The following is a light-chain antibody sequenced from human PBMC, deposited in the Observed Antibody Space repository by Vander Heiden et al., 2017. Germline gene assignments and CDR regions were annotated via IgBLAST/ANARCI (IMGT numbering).Light chain of an antibody. Sequence: DIQMTQSPSTLSASVGDRVTITCRASQTISNWLAWYQQKPGKAPKLLIYKASSLESGVPSRFSGSGSGTEFTLTISSLQPDDFATYYCQQDNSYVTFGPGTKVDI. J-gene: IGKJ3*01. CDR2: KAS. CDR3: QQDNSYVT. V-gene: IGKV1-5*03. CDR1: QTISNW.